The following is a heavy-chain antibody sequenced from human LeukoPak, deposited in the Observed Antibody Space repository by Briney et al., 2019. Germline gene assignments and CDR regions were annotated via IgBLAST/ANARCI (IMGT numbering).Heavy chain of an antibody. CDR2: IKSKTDRGTT. V-gene: IGHV3-15*01. J-gene: IGHJ4*02. Sequence: GGSLRLSCAASGFTFSNAWMSWVRQPPGKGLEWVGRIKSKTDRGTTDYAAPVKGRFTISRDDSKNTLLLQMNSLKTEDTAVYYCTTDSYYDSSGIIVNYWGQGTLVTVSS. CDR3: TTDSYYDSSGIIVNY. D-gene: IGHD3-22*01. CDR1: GFTFSNAW.